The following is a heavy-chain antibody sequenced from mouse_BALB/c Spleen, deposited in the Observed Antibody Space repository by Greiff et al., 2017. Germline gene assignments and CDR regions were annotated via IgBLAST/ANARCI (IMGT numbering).Heavy chain of an antibody. D-gene: IGHD1-1*01. J-gene: IGHJ4*01. CDR3: ARGPLFYGGAMDY. V-gene: IGHV5-17*02. Sequence: EVKLMESGGGLVQPGGSRKLSCAASGFTFSSFGMHWVRQAPEKGLEWVAYISSGSSTIYYADTVKGRFTISRDNARNILYLQMSSLRSEDTAMYYCARGPLFYGGAMDYWGQGTSVTVSS. CDR2: ISSGSSTI. CDR1: GFTFSSFG.